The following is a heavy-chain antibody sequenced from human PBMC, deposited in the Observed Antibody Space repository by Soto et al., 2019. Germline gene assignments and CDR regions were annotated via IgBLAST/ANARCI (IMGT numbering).Heavy chain of an antibody. J-gene: IGHJ4*02. CDR1: GGSISSRTFW. Sequence: QLLLQESGPGLVKPSETLSLTCSVSGGSISSRTFWWAWIRQPPGKGLEWIGDMYYSGSSYSSPSLKSRVTLSVDTSKNQLSLKLNSVTAADTAVYYCARHPRDDYNYGGSGIFDYWGQGTLVTVSS. CDR3: ARHPRDDYNYGGSGIFDY. CDR2: MYYSGSS. V-gene: IGHV4-39*01. D-gene: IGHD4-4*01.